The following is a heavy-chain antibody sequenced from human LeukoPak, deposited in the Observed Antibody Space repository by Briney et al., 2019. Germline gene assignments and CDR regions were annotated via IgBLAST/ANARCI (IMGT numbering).Heavy chain of an antibody. CDR2: IKQDGSEK. V-gene: IGHV3-7*01. Sequence: GGSLRLSCAASGFTFSSYWMSWVRQAPGKGLEWVANIKQDGSEKYYVDSVKGRFTISRDNAKNSLYLQMNSLRAEDTAVHYCASSPREYDILTGYYPRGTDYWGQGTLVTVSS. J-gene: IGHJ4*02. CDR3: ASSPREYDILTGYYPRGTDY. CDR1: GFTFSSYW. D-gene: IGHD3-9*01.